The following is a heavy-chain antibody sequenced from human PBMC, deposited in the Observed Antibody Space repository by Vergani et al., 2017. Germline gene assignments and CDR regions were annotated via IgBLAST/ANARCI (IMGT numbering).Heavy chain of an antibody. Sequence: QVQLVESGGGVVQPGRSLRLSCAASGFTFSSYAMHWVRQAPGKGLEWVAVISYDGSNKYYADSVKGRFTISRDNSKNTLYLQMNSLRAEDTAVYYCAKCTGIAAAVDWFDPWGQGTLVTVSS. CDR1: GFTFSSYA. CDR2: ISYDGSNK. V-gene: IGHV3-30*07. CDR3: AKCTGIAAAVDWFDP. D-gene: IGHD6-13*01. J-gene: IGHJ5*02.